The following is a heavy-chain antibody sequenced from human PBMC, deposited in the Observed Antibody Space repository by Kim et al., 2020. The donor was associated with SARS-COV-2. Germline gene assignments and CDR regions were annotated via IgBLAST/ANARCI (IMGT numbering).Heavy chain of an antibody. J-gene: IGHJ5*02. CDR2: MNPNSGNT. CDR1: GYTFTSYD. V-gene: IGHV1-8*01. D-gene: IGHD2-2*01. CDR3: ARGLRGIAERVRGVVPASRGSNWFDP. Sequence: ASVKVSCKASGYTFTSYDINWVRQATGQGLEWMGWMNPNSGNTGYAQKFQGRVTMTRNTSISTAYMELSSLRSEDTAVYYCARGLRGIAERVRGVVPASRGSNWFDPWGQGTLVTVSS.